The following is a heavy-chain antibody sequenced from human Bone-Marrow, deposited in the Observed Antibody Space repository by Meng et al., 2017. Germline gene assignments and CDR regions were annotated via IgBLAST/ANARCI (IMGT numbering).Heavy chain of an antibody. CDR3: AKDGRYSGYGGMGRAFDY. Sequence: GGSLRLSCAVSGFTFSSYAMSWVRQAPGKGLEWVSAISGSGGSTYYADSVKGRFTISRDNSKNTLYLQMNSLRAEDTAVYYCAKDGRYSGYGGMGRAFDYWGQGTLVTVSS. J-gene: IGHJ4*02. CDR1: GFTFSSYA. V-gene: IGHV3-23*01. D-gene: IGHD5-12*01. CDR2: ISGSGGST.